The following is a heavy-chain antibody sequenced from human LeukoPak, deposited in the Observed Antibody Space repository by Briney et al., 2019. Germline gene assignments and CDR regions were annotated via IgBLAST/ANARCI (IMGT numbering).Heavy chain of an antibody. CDR2: ISGSGGST. V-gene: IGHV3-23*01. D-gene: IGHD6-19*01. CDR1: GLTFSSYA. Sequence: GGSLRLSCAASGLTFSSYAMSWVRQAPGKGLEWVSAISGSGGSTYYVDSVKGRFTISRDNFKNMLYLQMNSLRAEDTAVYYCAIEDVAGDYWGQGTLVTVSS. CDR3: AIEDVAGDY. J-gene: IGHJ4*02.